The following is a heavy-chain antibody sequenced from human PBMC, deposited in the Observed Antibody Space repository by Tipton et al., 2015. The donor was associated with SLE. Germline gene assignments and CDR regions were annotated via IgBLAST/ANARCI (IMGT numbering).Heavy chain of an antibody. V-gene: IGHV4-39*07. CDR2: IYYSGST. CDR3: ARDLWLYYYDSTEAFDY. J-gene: IGHJ4*02. D-gene: IGHD3-22*01. Sequence: TLSLTCTVSGGPISSYYWGWIRQPPGKGLEWIGSIYYSGSTYYNPSLKSRVTISVDTSKNQFSLKLSSVTAADTAVYYCARDLWLYYYDSTEAFDYWGQGTLVTVSS. CDR1: GGPISSYY.